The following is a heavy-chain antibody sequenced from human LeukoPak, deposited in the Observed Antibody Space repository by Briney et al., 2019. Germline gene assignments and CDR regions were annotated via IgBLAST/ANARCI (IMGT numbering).Heavy chain of an antibody. Sequence: GGSLRLSCVASGFTFSRYTMHCVRQTPGKGLEWVAVISLDRVTTFYADSVKGRFTISRDNSKNTLYLRMNTLRADDTAIYYSAIDLIDGLPDYFDYWGQGTLVTVSS. CDR1: GFTFSRYT. CDR2: ISLDRVTT. V-gene: IGHV3-30-3*01. J-gene: IGHJ4*02. D-gene: IGHD2-21*01. CDR3: AIDLIDGLPDYFDY.